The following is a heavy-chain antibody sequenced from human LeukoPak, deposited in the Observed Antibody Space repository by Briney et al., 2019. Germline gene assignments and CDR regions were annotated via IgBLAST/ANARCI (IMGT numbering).Heavy chain of an antibody. CDR2: VSYDGSNK. CDR1: GIIFNNFA. J-gene: IGHJ4*02. V-gene: IGHV3-30-3*01. CDR3: ARAGRADGDYHYFDY. Sequence: GGSLRLSCVPSGIIFNNFAFHWVRQPPGKGLEWVAAVSYDGSNKYYADSVRGRLTISRDNSKNTLYLQMNSLRAEDTAVYYCARAGRADGDYHYFDYWGQGTLVTVSS. D-gene: IGHD4-17*01.